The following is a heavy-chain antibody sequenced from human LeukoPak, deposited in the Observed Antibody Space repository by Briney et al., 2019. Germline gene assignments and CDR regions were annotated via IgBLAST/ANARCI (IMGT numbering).Heavy chain of an antibody. CDR1: GGSISSYY. CDR2: IYYSGST. Sequence: PSETLSLTCTVSGGSISSYYWSWIRQPPGKGLEWIGYIYYSGSTDYNPSLKSRVTISVDTSKNQFSLKLSSVTAADTAMYYCARDRRGSYLDYWGQGTLVTVSS. V-gene: IGHV4-59*01. CDR3: ARDRRGSYLDY. J-gene: IGHJ4*02. D-gene: IGHD1-26*01.